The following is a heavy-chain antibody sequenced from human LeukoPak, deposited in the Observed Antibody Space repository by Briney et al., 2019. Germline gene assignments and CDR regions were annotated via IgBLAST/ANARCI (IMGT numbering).Heavy chain of an antibody. V-gene: IGHV1-8*01. Sequence: EASVKVSCKASGYTFTSYDINWVRQATGQGLEWMGWMNPNSGNTGYAQKFQGRVTMTRNTSISTAYMELSSLRSEDTAVYYCARVPPTEWLLDYWGQGTLVTVSS. D-gene: IGHD5-12*01. CDR3: ARVPPTEWLLDY. J-gene: IGHJ4*02. CDR2: MNPNSGNT. CDR1: GYTFTSYD.